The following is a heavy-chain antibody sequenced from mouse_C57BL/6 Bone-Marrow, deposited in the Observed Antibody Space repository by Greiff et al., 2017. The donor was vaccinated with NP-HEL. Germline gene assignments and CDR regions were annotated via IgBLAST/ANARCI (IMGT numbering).Heavy chain of an antibody. CDR1: GFNIKDDY. J-gene: IGHJ2*01. D-gene: IGHD1-1*01. Sequence: EVHLVESGAELVRPGASVKLSCTASGFNIKDDYMHWVKQRPEQGLEWIGWIDPENGDTEYASKFQGKATITADTSSNTAYLQLSSLTSEDTAVYYCTFTTGDYWGQGTTLTVSS. CDR3: TFTTGDY. CDR2: IDPENGDT. V-gene: IGHV14-4*01.